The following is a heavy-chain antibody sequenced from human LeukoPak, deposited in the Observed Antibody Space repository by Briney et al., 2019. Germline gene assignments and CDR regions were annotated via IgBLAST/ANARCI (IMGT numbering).Heavy chain of an antibody. Sequence: SETLSLTCAVYGGSFSGYYWSWIRQPPGKGLEWIGEINHSGSTNYNPSLESRVTISVDTSKNQFSLKLSSVTAADTAVYYCARAVVVTASDAFDIWGQGTMVTVSS. CDR2: INHSGST. CDR1: GGSFSGYY. V-gene: IGHV4-34*01. D-gene: IGHD2-21*02. CDR3: ARAVVVTASDAFDI. J-gene: IGHJ3*02.